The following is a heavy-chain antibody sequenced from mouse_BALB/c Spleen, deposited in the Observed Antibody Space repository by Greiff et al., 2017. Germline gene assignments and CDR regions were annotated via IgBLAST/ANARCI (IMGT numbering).Heavy chain of an antibody. CDR2: IRNKANGYTT. D-gene: IGHD2-14*01. V-gene: IGHV7-3*02. CDR3: ARDYRFDY. J-gene: IGHJ2*01. CDR1: GFTFTDYY. Sequence: EVHLVESGGGLVQPGGSLRLSCATSGFTFTDYYMSWVRQPPGKALEWLGFIRNKANGYTTEYSASVKGRFTISRDNSQSILYLQMNTLRAEDSATYYCARDYRFDYWGQGTTLTVSS.